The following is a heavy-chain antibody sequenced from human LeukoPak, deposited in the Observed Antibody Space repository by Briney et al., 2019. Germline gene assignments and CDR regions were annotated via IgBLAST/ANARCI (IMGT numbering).Heavy chain of an antibody. Sequence: GGSLRLSCAASGFTFSSYAMSWVRQTPGKRLEWVSGISDSGSSTYYTDSVKGRFTISRDNSKNTLYLQMNSLRGEDTAIYYCAKVQSTSWHEGSFDIWGQGTMVTVSS. CDR2: ISDSGSST. V-gene: IGHV3-23*01. CDR3: AKVQSTSWHEGSFDI. CDR1: GFTFSSYA. J-gene: IGHJ3*02. D-gene: IGHD6-13*01.